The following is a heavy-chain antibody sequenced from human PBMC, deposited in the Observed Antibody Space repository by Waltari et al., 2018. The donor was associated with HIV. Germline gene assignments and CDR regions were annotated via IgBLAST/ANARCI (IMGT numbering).Heavy chain of an antibody. CDR2: VYYTGNT. CDR1: GGSISSSSFF. D-gene: IGHD1-26*01. Sequence: QLQLKESGPGLVKPSETLYLTRTVSGGSISSSSFFWGWIRQTPGKGLEWIGSVYYTGNTFYNPSLKSRVNVFIDTANNQFSLRLTSVTAADAGVYYCARQPSAWDIWGQGILVTVSS. J-gene: IGHJ4*02. CDR3: ARQPSAWDI. V-gene: IGHV4-39*01.